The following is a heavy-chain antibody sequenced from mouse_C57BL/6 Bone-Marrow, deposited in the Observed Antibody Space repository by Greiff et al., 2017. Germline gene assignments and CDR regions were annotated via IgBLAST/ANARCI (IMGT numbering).Heavy chain of an antibody. V-gene: IGHV1-54*01. Sequence: QVQLQQSGAELVRPGTSVKVSCKASGYAFTNYLIEWVKQRPGQGLEWIGVINPGSGGTNYNEKFKGKAKLTADKSSSTAYMQLSSLTSEDSEVYFCAREIYGSNLHAMDYWGQGTTVTVSS. CDR1: GYAFTNYL. CDR2: INPGSGGT. CDR3: AREIYGSNLHAMDY. J-gene: IGHJ4*01. D-gene: IGHD1-1*01.